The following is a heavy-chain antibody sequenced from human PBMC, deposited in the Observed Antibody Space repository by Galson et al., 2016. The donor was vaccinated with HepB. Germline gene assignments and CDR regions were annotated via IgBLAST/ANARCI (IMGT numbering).Heavy chain of an antibody. CDR1: GFTFSSYS. CDR2: ISSSSSTI. D-gene: IGHD6-19*01. CDR3: AKKGYSSGKFDAFDI. J-gene: IGHJ3*02. Sequence: SLRLSCAASGFTFSSYSMNWVRQAPGKGLEWVSYISSSSSTIYYADSVKGRFTISRDNAKNSLYLQMNSLRADDTAVYSCAKKGYSSGKFDAFDIWGQGTVVTVSS. V-gene: IGHV3-48*01.